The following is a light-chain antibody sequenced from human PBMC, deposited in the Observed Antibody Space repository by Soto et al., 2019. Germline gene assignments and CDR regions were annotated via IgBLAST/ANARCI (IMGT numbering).Light chain of an antibody. CDR3: QQYQNWPLIT. CDR2: GAS. V-gene: IGKV3-15*01. J-gene: IGKJ5*01. CDR1: QSVSTN. Sequence: EIVMTQSPAILSVSPGERATLSCRASQSVSTNLAWFQQKPGQTPRFLFNGASTRATGIPARFTGSGSGTEFTLTISSLQSEDFADYYCQQYQNWPLITFGQGTRLEIK.